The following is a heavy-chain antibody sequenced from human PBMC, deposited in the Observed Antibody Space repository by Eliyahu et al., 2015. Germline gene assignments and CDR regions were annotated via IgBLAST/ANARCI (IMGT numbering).Heavy chain of an antibody. CDR3: AREGWKGGVLPATPFDY. Sequence: QVQLVQSGAEVKKPGSSVKVSCKASXGTFSSXSXSWVRQAPGQGLGWMGGVIPIFGRANYAQKFQGRVTITADESTSTAYMELSSLTSEDTAVYYCAREGWKGGVLPATPFDYWGQGTLVTVSS. CDR1: XGTFSSXS. D-gene: IGHD2-15*01. CDR2: VIPIFGRA. J-gene: IGHJ4*02. V-gene: IGHV1-69*01.